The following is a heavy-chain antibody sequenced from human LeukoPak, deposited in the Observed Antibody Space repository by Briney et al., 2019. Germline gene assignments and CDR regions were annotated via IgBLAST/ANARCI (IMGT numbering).Heavy chain of an antibody. D-gene: IGHD6-13*01. J-gene: IGHJ4*02. Sequence: GESLKISCAASGFTFSGSAMHWVRQASGKGLEWVGRIRSKANSYATAYAASVKGRFTISRDDSKNTTYLQMNSLKTEDTAVYYCTVSSWCRFDYWGQGTLVTVSS. V-gene: IGHV3-73*01. CDR1: GFTFSGSA. CDR3: TVSSWCRFDY. CDR2: IRSKANSYAT.